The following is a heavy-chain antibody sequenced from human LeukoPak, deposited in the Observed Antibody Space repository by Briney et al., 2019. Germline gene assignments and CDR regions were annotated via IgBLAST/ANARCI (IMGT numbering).Heavy chain of an antibody. CDR3: ATRITLVEGFDY. V-gene: IGHV1-69*05. CDR1: GGTFSSYA. CDR2: IIPMFGTA. J-gene: IGHJ4*02. D-gene: IGHD3-10*01. Sequence: ALVKVSCKASGGTFSSYAISWVRQAPGQGLEWMGGIIPMFGTANYAQEFQGRVTIITDESTSTAYMELSSLRSEDTAVYYCATRITLVEGFDYWVQGTLVTVSS.